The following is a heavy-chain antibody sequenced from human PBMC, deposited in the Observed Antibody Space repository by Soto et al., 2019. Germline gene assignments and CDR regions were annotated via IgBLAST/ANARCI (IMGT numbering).Heavy chain of an antibody. CDR1: GFTFSSYA. CDR3: AKDAGVGLIAAPPENDY. J-gene: IGHJ4*02. Sequence: EVQLLESGGGLVQPGGSLRLSCAASGFTFSSYAMSWVRQAPGKGLEWVSAISGSGGSTYYADSVKGRFTISRDNSKNTLYLQMNSLRAEDTAVYYCAKDAGVGLIAAPPENDYWGQGTLVTVSS. V-gene: IGHV3-23*01. CDR2: ISGSGGST. D-gene: IGHD6-25*01.